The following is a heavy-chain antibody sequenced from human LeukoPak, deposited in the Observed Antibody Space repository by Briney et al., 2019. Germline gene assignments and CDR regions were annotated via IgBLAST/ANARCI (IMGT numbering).Heavy chain of an antibody. CDR1: GYSFTSYW. Sequence: GESLKISCKGSGYSFTSYWIGWVRQMPGKGLEWMGIIYPGDSDTRYSASFQGQFTISADKSISTAYLQWSSLKASDTAMYYCARHTSYYDSSGSPGGDYWGQGTLVTVSS. CDR2: IYPGDSDT. D-gene: IGHD3-22*01. CDR3: ARHTSYYDSSGSPGGDY. J-gene: IGHJ4*02. V-gene: IGHV5-51*01.